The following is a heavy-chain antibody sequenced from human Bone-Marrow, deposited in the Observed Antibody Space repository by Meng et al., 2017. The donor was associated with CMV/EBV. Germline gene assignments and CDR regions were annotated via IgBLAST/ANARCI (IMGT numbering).Heavy chain of an antibody. D-gene: IGHD3-22*01. CDR3: ARELADYYDSSGPAEI. CDR1: GYTFTGYY. CDR2: INPNSGGT. V-gene: IGHV1-2*02. J-gene: IGHJ3*02. Sequence: ASVKVSCKASGYTFTGYYMHWVRQAPGQGLEWMGWINPNSGGTNYAQKFQGRVTMTRDTSISTAYMELSRLRSDDTAVYYCARELADYYDSSGPAEIWGQGTMVTVSS.